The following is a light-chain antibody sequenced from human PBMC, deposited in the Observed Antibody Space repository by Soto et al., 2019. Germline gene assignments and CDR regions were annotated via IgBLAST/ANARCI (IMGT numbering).Light chain of an antibody. CDR2: GAS. Sequence: EIVLTQSPGTLSLFPGERATLSCRASQSVSSSYLAWYQQKPGQAPRLLIYGASSRATGIPDRFSGSGSGTDFTLNISRLEPEDLAVYYCQQYGSSLITFGQGTRLEIK. CDR3: QQYGSSLIT. V-gene: IGKV3-20*01. J-gene: IGKJ5*01. CDR1: QSVSSSY.